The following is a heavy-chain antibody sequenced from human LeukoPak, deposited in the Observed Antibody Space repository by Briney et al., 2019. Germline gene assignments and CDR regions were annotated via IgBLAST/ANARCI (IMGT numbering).Heavy chain of an antibody. CDR1: GGSFSGYY. CDR3: ARDSTTVSGGDYGGDY. CDR2: INHSGST. J-gene: IGHJ4*02. D-gene: IGHD4-17*01. V-gene: IGHV4-34*01. Sequence: SETLSLTCAVYGGSFSGYYWSWIRQPPGKGLEWIGEINHSGSTNYNPPLKSRVTISVDTSKNQFSLKLSSVTAADTAVYYCARDSTTVSGGDYGGDYWGQGTLVTVSS.